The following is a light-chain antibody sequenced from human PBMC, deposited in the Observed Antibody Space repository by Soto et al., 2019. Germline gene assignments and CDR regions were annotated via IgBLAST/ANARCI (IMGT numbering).Light chain of an antibody. V-gene: IGKV3-20*01. Sequence: EIVSTQSPGTLSLSPGERATLSCRASQSVSSSLAWYQQRPGQAPRLLIYDASSRATGIPDRFSGSGSGTDFTLTISRLEPEDFAVYYCQHYGSSRTFGQGTKVDIK. J-gene: IGKJ1*01. CDR3: QHYGSSRT. CDR1: QSVSSS. CDR2: DAS.